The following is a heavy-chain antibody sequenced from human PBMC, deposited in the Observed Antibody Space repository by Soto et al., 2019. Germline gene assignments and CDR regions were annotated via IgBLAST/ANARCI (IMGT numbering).Heavy chain of an antibody. CDR3: AKVIVGATTADY. CDR1: GFTFSSYG. Sequence: GRSLRLSCAAAGFTFSSYGMHWVRQAPGKGLEWVAVISYDGSNKYYADSVKGRFTISRGNSKNTLYLQMNSLRAEDTAVYYCAKVIVGATTADYWGQGTLVTVS. CDR2: ISYDGSNK. J-gene: IGHJ4*02. D-gene: IGHD1-26*01. V-gene: IGHV3-30*18.